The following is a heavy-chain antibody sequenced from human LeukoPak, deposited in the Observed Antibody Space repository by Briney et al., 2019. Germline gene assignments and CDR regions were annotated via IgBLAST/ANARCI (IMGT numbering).Heavy chain of an antibody. J-gene: IGHJ6*03. CDR1: GYTFTGYY. CDR3: ARAPPTYYDILTRYHYYYYYMDV. D-gene: IGHD3-9*01. Sequence: ASVKVSCNASGYTFTGYYMHWVRQAPGQGLEWMGWMNPNSGGTNYAQKLQGRVTMTTDTSTSTAYMELRSLRSDDTAVYYCARAPPTYYDILTRYHYYYYYMDVWGKGTTVTVSS. V-gene: IGHV1-2*02. CDR2: MNPNSGGT.